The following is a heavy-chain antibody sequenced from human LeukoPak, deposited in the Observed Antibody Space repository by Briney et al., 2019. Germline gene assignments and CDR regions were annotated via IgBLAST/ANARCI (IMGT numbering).Heavy chain of an antibody. CDR1: GFTFSSYG. J-gene: IGHJ3*02. CDR3: ARDNSSLGAFDI. D-gene: IGHD6-19*01. V-gene: IGHV3-33*01. Sequence: GGSLRPSCAASGFTFSSYGMHWVRQAPGKGLEWVAVIWYDGSNKYYADSVKGRFTISRDNSKNTLYLQMNSLRAEDTAVYYCARDNSSLGAFDIWGQGTMVTVSS. CDR2: IWYDGSNK.